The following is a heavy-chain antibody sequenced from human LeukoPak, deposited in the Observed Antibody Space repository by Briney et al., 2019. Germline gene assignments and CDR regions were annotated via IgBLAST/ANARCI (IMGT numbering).Heavy chain of an antibody. V-gene: IGHV1-18*01. CDR2: ISAYNGNT. CDR1: GYTFTSYG. D-gene: IGHD2-21*02. Sequence: ASVKVSCKASGYTFTSYGISWVRQAPGQGLEWMGWISAYNGNTNYAQKLQGRVTMTTDTSTSTAYMELRSLRSDDTAVYYCARVPGYCGGDCYLDYWGRGTLVTVSS. J-gene: IGHJ4*02. CDR3: ARVPGYCGGDCYLDY.